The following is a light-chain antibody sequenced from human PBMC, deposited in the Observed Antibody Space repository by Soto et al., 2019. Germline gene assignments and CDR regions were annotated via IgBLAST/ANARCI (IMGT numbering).Light chain of an antibody. J-gene: IGKJ5*01. CDR3: QRYDSLPPT. CDR1: HDIKKC. CDR2: DAS. Sequence: DIQMTQSPSSLSASVGDRVTITCQASHDIKKCLNWYQEKPGKAPKLLIYDASNLQTGVPSRFSGSGSGTHFTFTISSLQPEDIATYYCQRYDSLPPTFGQGTRLDIK. V-gene: IGKV1-33*01.